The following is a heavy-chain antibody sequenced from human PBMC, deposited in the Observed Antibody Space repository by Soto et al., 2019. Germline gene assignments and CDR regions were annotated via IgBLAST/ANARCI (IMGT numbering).Heavy chain of an antibody. CDR3: ARDSGAKLSSS. CDR2: IVPIRRTA. Sequence: SVKVSCKASGGTFSSYRINWVRQAPGQGLEWVGGIVPIRRTADIAQKFQGRVTITADESARTAYMELRSLKSQDTAVYYCARDSGAKLSSSWGQGTPVTVSS. J-gene: IGHJ4*02. D-gene: IGHD2-2*01. V-gene: IGHV1-69*13. CDR1: GGTFSSYR.